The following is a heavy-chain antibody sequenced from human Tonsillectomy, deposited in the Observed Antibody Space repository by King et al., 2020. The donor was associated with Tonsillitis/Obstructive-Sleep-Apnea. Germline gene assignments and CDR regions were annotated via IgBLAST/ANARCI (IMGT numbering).Heavy chain of an antibody. D-gene: IGHD4-23*01. CDR2: IRSKTHGGTT. Sequence: DVQLVESGGGLVQPGRSLRLSCTASGFTFGDYAMSWVRRAPGKGLEWVGFIRSKTHGGTTEYAASVKGRVAISRDDYKSIAYLQMRSLKTEDTGVYYCSKDAEGGYYGGKLSPDSWGQGTLVTVSS. CDR3: SKDAEGGYYGGKLSPDS. V-gene: IGHV3-49*04. J-gene: IGHJ4*02. CDR1: GFTFGDYA.